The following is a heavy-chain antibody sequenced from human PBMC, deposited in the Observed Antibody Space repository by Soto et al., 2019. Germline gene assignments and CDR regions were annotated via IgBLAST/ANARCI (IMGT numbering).Heavy chain of an antibody. V-gene: IGHV4-39*01. Sequence: SETLSLTCTVSGGSISSSSYYWGWIRQPPGKGLEWIGSIYYSGSTYYNPSLKSRVTISVDTSKNQFSLKLSSVTAADTAVYYCARPQNCPTYDYIWGSYRCGWFDPWGQGTLVTVSS. J-gene: IGHJ5*02. CDR1: GGSISSSSYY. CDR2: IYYSGST. D-gene: IGHD3-16*02. CDR3: ARPQNCPTYDYIWGSYRCGWFDP.